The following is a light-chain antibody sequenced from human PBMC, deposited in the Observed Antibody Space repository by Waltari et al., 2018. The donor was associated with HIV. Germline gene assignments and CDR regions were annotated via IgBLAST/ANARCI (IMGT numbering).Light chain of an antibody. Sequence: QSVLTQPPSVSAAPGQTITISCTGNSSNIGTGYSVPWYQQGPGTASNFLIHLNQKRPARPPARFPGSRSRSPASLPTAAHRPEDEADYFCQSHDSSLRGARVFRGGTKVTVL. CDR2: LNQ. J-gene: IGLJ2*01. CDR1: SSNIGTGYS. CDR3: QSHDSSLRGARV. V-gene: IGLV1-40*01.